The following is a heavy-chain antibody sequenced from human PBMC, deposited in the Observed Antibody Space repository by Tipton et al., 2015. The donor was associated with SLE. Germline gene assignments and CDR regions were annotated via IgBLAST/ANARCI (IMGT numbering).Heavy chain of an antibody. D-gene: IGHD1-7*01. J-gene: IGHJ4*02. CDR3: ASASWNYGFFDY. Sequence: SLRLSCAASGSSFSNYAMTWVRQAPGKGLEWISAISDDGGNTYYVDSVKGRFSISRDKSKNTLYLQMNSLRVEDTAVYYCASASWNYGFFDYWGQGTLVTVSS. V-gene: IGHV3-23*01. CDR2: ISDDGGNT. CDR1: GSSFSNYA.